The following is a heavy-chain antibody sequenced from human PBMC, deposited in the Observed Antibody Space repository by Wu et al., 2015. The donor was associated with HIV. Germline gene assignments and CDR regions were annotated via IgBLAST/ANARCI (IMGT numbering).Heavy chain of an antibody. CDR2: ISAYNGNX. CDR1: GYTLPVYG. Sequence: QVQLVQSGAEVKKPGASVKVSCKASGYTLPVYGISWVRQAPGQGLEWMGWISAYNGNXNYAQKLQGRVTMTTDTSTSTAYMELRSLRSDDTAVYYCVRDQQWPTKYYHYYGMDVWGQGTTVTVSS. V-gene: IGHV1-18*04. D-gene: IGHD6-19*01. CDR3: VRDQQWPTKYYHYYGMDV. J-gene: IGHJ6*02.